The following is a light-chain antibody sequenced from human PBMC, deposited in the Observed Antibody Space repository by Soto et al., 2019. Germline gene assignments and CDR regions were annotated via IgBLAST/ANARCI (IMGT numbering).Light chain of an antibody. CDR1: SSNIGNNA. CDR3: AVWDDRLDGEV. CDR2: HDD. Sequence: QSVLTQPPSVSEAPRQRVTISCSGSSSNIGNNAVNWYQQLPGKAPKLLIYHDDLLPSGVSDRFSGSKSGTSASLAISGLQSEDEADYHCAVWDDRLDGEVFGGGTKVTVL. V-gene: IGLV1-36*01. J-gene: IGLJ2*01.